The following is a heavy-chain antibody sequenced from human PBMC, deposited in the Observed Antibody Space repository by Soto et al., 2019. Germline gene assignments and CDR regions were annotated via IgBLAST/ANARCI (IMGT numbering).Heavy chain of an antibody. Sequence: GGSLRLSCAASGFTFNNYVMSGVRQAPGKGLEWVSGISSTGGGTYYADPVKGRFTISRDNSKNTLYLQMNNLRAGDTALYYCAKGHDIVVVPTVDYWGQGTLVTVSS. CDR2: ISSTGGGT. CDR1: GFTFNNYV. CDR3: AKGHDIVVVPTVDY. J-gene: IGHJ4*02. V-gene: IGHV3-23*01. D-gene: IGHD2-15*01.